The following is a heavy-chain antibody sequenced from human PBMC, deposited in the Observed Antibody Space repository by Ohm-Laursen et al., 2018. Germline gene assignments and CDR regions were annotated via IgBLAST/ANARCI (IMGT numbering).Heavy chain of an antibody. J-gene: IGHJ4*02. CDR2: INISGT. V-gene: IGHV4-4*07. D-gene: IGHD4-17*01. Sequence: GTLSLTCTISGGAISSYYWSWIRQPAGKGLEWIGRINISGTNYNPSLKSRVTISVDTSKNQFSLKMTSVTAADMALYYCARLRGNTVFTDWARGTLVTVSS. CDR3: ARLRGNTVFTD. CDR1: GGAISSYY.